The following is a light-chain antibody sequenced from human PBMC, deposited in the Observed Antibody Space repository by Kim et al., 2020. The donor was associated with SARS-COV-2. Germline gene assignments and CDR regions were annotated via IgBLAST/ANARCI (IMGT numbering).Light chain of an antibody. CDR3: QQYNSDPWT. Sequence: DIQMTQSPSTLSASVGDRVTITCRASQSISSWLAWYQQKPGKAPKLLIYEASSLESGVPSRFSGSGSGTEFTLTISSLQPDDFATYYCQQYNSDPWTCGQGTKVDIK. CDR2: EAS. V-gene: IGKV1-5*03. J-gene: IGKJ1*01. CDR1: QSISSW.